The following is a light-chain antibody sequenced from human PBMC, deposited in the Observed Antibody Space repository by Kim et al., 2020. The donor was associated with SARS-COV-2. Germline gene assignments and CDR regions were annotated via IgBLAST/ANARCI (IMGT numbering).Light chain of an antibody. J-gene: IGKJ1*01. V-gene: IGKV1-5*03. CDR2: KAS. Sequence: SAFGGDRGTITWRASQSSSYWLGWYQQKPGKAPKVLIYKASGLERGVPSRFSGSGSGTEITLTISSLQPEDFATYYCQQYYSYWTVGQGTKVDIK. CDR1: QSSSYW. CDR3: QQYYSYWT.